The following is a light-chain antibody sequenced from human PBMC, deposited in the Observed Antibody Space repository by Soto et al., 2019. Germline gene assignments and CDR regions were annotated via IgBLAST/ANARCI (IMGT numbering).Light chain of an antibody. V-gene: IGKV3-20*01. CDR2: GAS. CDR3: QQYGHSLWT. J-gene: IGKJ1*01. Sequence: DIVLTQSPGTLSLSPGGRASLSCRASQSVSSGHLAWYQQKPGLAPRLLIYGASSRATGIPDRFSGSGSGTDFTLTISRLEPEDYAVYYCQQYGHSLWTFGQGTKVDIK. CDR1: QSVSSGH.